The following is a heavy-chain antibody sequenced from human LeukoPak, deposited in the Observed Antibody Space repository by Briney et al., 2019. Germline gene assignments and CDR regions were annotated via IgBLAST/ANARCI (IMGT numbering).Heavy chain of an antibody. J-gene: IGHJ6*03. CDR3: ASSPYYYYYMDV. Sequence: PSETLSLTCTVSGGSIRSYYWSWIRQPPGKGLEWIGYIYYSGVTNYNPSLKSRVTFSVDTSKSQFSLKLSSVTAADTAVYYCASSPYYYYYMDVWGKGTTVTVSS. CDR1: GGSIRSYY. V-gene: IGHV4-59*01. CDR2: IYYSGVT.